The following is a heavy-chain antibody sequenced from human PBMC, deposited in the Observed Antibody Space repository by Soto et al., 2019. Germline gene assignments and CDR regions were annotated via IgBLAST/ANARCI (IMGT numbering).Heavy chain of an antibody. CDR1: GFTFSSYS. V-gene: IGHV3-21*01. CDR3: AREGVGPYYMDV. D-gene: IGHD2-2*01. CDR2: ISSSSSYI. J-gene: IGHJ6*03. Sequence: PGGSLRLSCAASGFTFSSYSMNWVRQAPGKGLEWVSSISSSSSYIYYADSVKGRFTISRDNAKNSLYLQMNSLRAEDTAVYYCAREGVGPYYMDVWGKGTTVTVSS.